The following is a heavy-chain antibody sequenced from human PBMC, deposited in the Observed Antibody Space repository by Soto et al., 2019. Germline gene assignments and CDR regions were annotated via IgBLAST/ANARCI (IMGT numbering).Heavy chain of an antibody. V-gene: IGHV1-18*01. J-gene: IGHJ6*03. D-gene: IGHD4-17*01. CDR1: GYTFTSYG. CDR2: ISAYNGNT. CDR3: ARGHGDYYYYSMDD. Sequence: ASVKVSCKASGYTFTSYGISWVRRAPGQRLEGMGWISAYNGNTNYAHKLHGRVTMTTDTSTSTAYMELRSLRSDETAVYYCARGHGDYYYYSMDDWGKGTTVTVSS.